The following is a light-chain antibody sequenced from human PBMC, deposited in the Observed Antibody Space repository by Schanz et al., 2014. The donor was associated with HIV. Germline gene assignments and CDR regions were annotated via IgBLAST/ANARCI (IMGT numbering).Light chain of an antibody. Sequence: DIQLTQSPSSLSASVGDRVTITCRASQSIDNYLNWYQQKPGKAPKLLIYGASSLQSGVPSRFSGSGSGTEFTLTISSLQPDDFATYYCQQYNSYPYTFGQGTKLEIK. CDR1: QSIDNY. CDR3: QQYNSYPYT. J-gene: IGKJ2*01. CDR2: GAS. V-gene: IGKV1-39*01.